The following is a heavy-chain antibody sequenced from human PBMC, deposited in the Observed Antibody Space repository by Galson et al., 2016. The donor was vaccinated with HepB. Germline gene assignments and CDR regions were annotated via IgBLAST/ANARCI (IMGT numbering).Heavy chain of an antibody. CDR1: GFTFDKYG. D-gene: IGHD6-19*01. V-gene: IGHV3-23*01. CDR2: ICGRCGDM. CDR3: ARDPSQWHDLLFGN. Sequence: SLRLSCAASGFTFDKYGMTWFRQAPGKGLEWVSTICGRCGDMDYADSVKGRFTISRDDSKDTLYLHMNSLRVEDTAIYYCARDPSQWHDLLFGNWAQGTLVTVSA. J-gene: IGHJ4*02.